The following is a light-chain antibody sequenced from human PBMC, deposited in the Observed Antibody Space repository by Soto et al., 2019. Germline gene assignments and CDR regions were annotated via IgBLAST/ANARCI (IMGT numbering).Light chain of an antibody. J-gene: IGKJ4*01. CDR3: QQYGSSPLLT. CDR2: GAS. CDR1: QSVSGSY. Sequence: EIVLTQSPGTLSLSPGERATLSCRASQSVSGSYLVWYQQKPGQAPRLLIYGASSRATGIPDRFSGSGAGTDFTRTISRLEPEDLAVYYCQQYGSSPLLTFGGGTKVEIK. V-gene: IGKV3-20*01.